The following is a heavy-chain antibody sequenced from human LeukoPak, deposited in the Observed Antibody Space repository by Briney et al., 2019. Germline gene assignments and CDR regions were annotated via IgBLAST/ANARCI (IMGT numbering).Heavy chain of an antibody. V-gene: IGHV1-24*01. J-gene: IGHJ4*02. CDR2: FDPEDGET. D-gene: IGHD6-19*01. CDR1: GGTFSSYA. Sequence: ASVKVSCKASGGTFSSYAISWVRQAPGQGLEWMGDFDPEDGETIYAQKFQGRVTMTEDTSTDTAYMELSSLRSEDTAVYYCATLYSSGWYRAPQTPDYWGQGTLVTVSS. CDR3: ATLYSSGWYRAPQTPDY.